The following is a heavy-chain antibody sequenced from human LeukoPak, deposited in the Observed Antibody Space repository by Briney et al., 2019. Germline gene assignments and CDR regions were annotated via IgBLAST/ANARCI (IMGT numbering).Heavy chain of an antibody. CDR2: IDPYTGNT. CDR1: GYTFVGYY. V-gene: IGHV1-2*02. D-gene: IGHD3-10*01. Sequence: EASVKVSCKASGYTFVGYYLHWVRQAPGQGLEWMAWIDPYTGNTHYAQKFQGRVTMTRDTSISTAYMELSRLRSDDTAVYYCARGPQRGGKWFGELLFWFDPWGQGTLVTVSS. CDR3: ARGPQRGGKWFGELLFWFDP. J-gene: IGHJ5*02.